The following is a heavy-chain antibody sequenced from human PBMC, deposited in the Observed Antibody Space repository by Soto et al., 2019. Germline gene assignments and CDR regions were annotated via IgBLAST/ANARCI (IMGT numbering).Heavy chain of an antibody. D-gene: IGHD3-10*01. CDR1: GGSISSYY. V-gene: IGHV4-59*01. CDR2: IYYSGST. CDR3: ARDATMVRGVEPRYYYYYMDV. Sequence: SETLSLTCTVSGGSISSYYWSWIRQPPGKGLEWIGYIYYSGSTNYNPSLKSRVTISVDTSRNQFSLKLSSVTAADTAVYYCARDATMVRGVEPRYYYYYMDVWGKGTTVTVSS. J-gene: IGHJ6*03.